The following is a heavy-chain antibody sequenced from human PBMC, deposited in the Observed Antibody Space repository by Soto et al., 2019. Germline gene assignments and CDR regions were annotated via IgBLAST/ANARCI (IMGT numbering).Heavy chain of an antibody. V-gene: IGHV4-34*01. CDR2: INHSGST. CDR1: GGSFSGYY. D-gene: IGHD3-10*01. Sequence: QVQLQQWGAGLLKPSETLSLTCAVYGGSFSGYYWSWIRQPPGKGLEWIGEINHSGSTNYNPSLKSRGTITVATSKNQCSLKLSSVTAADTAVYYCARRVRGVISYYYYHGMDVWGQGTTVTVSS. CDR3: ARRVRGVISYYYYHGMDV. J-gene: IGHJ6*02.